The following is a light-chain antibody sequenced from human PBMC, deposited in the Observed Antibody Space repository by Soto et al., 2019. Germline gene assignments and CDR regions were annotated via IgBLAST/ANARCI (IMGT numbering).Light chain of an antibody. J-gene: IGKJ3*01. V-gene: IGKV3-11*01. Sequence: DILLTQSPATLSLSEGERVTLSCRATQNVRRYLAWYQQKPGQSPRILIYDASNRATGIPARFSGSGSGTDFTLSIRSLEPVAFAVYYCQQRSNWLFGPGTKVDIK. CDR2: DAS. CDR1: QNVRRY. CDR3: QQRSNWL.